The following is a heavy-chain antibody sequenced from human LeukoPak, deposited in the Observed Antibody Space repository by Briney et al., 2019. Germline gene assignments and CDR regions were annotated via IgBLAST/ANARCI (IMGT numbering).Heavy chain of an antibody. CDR1: GFTFSSYS. V-gene: IGHV3-21*01. CDR2: ISSSSSYI. D-gene: IGHD3-10*01. J-gene: IGHJ4*02. Sequence: GGSLRLSCAASGFTFSSYSMNWVRQALGKGLEWVSSISSSSSYIYYADSVKGRFTISRDNAKNSLYLQMNSLRAEDTAVYYCAGSRYYYGSGSDPMRHWGQGTLVTVSS. CDR3: AGSRYYYGSGSDPMRH.